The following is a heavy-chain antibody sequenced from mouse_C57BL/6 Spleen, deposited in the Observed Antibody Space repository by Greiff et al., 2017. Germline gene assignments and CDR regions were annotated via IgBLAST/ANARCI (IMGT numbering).Heavy chain of an antibody. J-gene: IGHJ2*01. Sequence: EVKLVESGGGLVKPGGSLKLSCAASGFTFSDYGMHCVRQAPEKGLEWVAYISSGSSTIYYADTVKGRFTISSATAKNTLCLQLTSLRAEDTAMYYCAREWDVQFRYFDYWGQGTTLTVSS. CDR1: GFTFSDYG. CDR2: ISSGSSTI. V-gene: IGHV5-17*01. CDR3: AREWDVQFRYFDY. D-gene: IGHD1-3*01.